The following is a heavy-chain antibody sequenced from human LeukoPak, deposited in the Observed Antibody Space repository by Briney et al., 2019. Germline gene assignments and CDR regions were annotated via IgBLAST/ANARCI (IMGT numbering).Heavy chain of an antibody. CDR1: GYTFTGYY. V-gene: IGHV1-46*01. D-gene: IGHD6-19*01. CDR2: VNPSGGST. CDR3: ARDLVPSGWYTPSPFDP. J-gene: IGHJ5*02. Sequence: ASVKVSCKASGYTFTGYYMHWVRQAPGQGLEWMGIVNPSGGSTSYAQKFQGRVTMTRDTSTSTVYMELSSLRSEDTAVYYCARDLVPSGWYTPSPFDPWGQGTLVTVSS.